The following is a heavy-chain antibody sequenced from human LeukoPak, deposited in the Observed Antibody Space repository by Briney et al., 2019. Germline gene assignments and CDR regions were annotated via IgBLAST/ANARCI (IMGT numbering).Heavy chain of an antibody. CDR3: ARVGPYYYYMDV. CDR1: GFTFSSYA. V-gene: IGHV3-23*01. CDR2: ISGSGGST. D-gene: IGHD3-10*01. Sequence: GGSLRLSCAASGFTFSSYAMSWVRQAPGKGLEWVSAISGSGGSTYYADSVKGRFTISRDNAKNSLYLQMNSLRAEDTAVYYCARVGPYYYYMDVWGKGTTVTIPS. J-gene: IGHJ6*03.